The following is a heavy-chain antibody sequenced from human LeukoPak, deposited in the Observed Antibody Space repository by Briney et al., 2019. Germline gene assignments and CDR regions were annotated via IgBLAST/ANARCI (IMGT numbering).Heavy chain of an antibody. CDR1: GGSISSYY. V-gene: IGHV4-59*01. D-gene: IGHD3-9*01. Sequence: SETLSLTCTVSGGSISSYYWSWIRQPPGKGLEWIGFIYYSGSTNYNPSLKSRVTISVDTSKNQFSLKLSSVTAEDTAVYYCARATEPYDILTGVFDYWGQGTLVTVSS. CDR2: IYYSGST. CDR3: ARATEPYDILTGVFDY. J-gene: IGHJ4*02.